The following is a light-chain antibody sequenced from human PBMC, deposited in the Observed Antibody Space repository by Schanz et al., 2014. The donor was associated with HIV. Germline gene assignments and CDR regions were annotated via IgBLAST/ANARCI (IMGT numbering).Light chain of an antibody. V-gene: IGLV2-14*03. Sequence: QSALTQPASVSGSPGQSITISCTGTSSDVGAYKYVSWYQQHPGKAPKLMIYGVTDRPSGVSNRFSGSKSGNTASLTISGLQAEDEADYYCCSFAVNSTWIFGGGTKLTVL. CDR3: CSFAVNSTWI. J-gene: IGLJ2*01. CDR1: SSDVGAYKY. CDR2: GVT.